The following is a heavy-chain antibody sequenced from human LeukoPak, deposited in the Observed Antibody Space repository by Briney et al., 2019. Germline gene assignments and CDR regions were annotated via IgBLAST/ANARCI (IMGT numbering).Heavy chain of an antibody. CDR2: IYYSGST. D-gene: IGHD6-19*01. V-gene: IGHV4-61*01. Sequence: PSETLPLTCTVSGGSVSSGSYYWNWIRQPPGKGLEWIGYIYYSGSTNYNPSPKSRVTISVDTSKNQFSLWLSSVTAADTAIYYCARDPITVPGALDLWGQGTMVTVSS. J-gene: IGHJ3*01. CDR1: GGSVSSGSYY. CDR3: ARDPITVPGALDL.